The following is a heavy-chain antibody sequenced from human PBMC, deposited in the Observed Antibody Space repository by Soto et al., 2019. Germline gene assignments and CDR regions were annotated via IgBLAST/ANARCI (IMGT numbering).Heavy chain of an antibody. V-gene: IGHV4-39*01. CDR3: ARLNKPGWFDP. CDR1: GASFSPNY. CDR2: IYYSGST. J-gene: IGHJ5*02. Sequence: SETLSLTCTVSGASFSPNYWAWIRQPPGKGLEWIATIYYSGSTYYSPSLKSRVTISLDTSKNQFSLRLASLTAADTAVYYCARLNKPGWFDPWGQGTLVTVSS.